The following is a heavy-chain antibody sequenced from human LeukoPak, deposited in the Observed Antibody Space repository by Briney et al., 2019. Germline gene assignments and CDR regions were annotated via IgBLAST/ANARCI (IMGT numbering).Heavy chain of an antibody. CDR1: GFTLSSYW. CDR2: INPDGRST. CDR3: AKDPTGDRDY. J-gene: IGHJ4*02. D-gene: IGHD7-27*01. Sequence: GGSLRLSCAASGFTLSSYWMHWVRQAPGKGLVWVSRINPDGRSTSYAESVKGRFTVSRDNAKNTLSLQMNSLRVEDTAVYYCAKDPTGDRDYWGQGTLVTVSS. V-gene: IGHV3-74*01.